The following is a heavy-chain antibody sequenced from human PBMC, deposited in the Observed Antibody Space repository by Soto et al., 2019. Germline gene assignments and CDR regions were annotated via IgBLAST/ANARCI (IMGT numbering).Heavy chain of an antibody. CDR1: GGSFSGFY. D-gene: IGHD3-16*02. J-gene: IGHJ5*02. CDR3: ARSAGSFEGGSYLGA. V-gene: IGHV4-34*01. Sequence: QVQIQQWGAGVLKPSETLSLTCAVNGGSFSGFYWSWIRQPPGKGLEWIGEFNHGGSTSYNPSLKSPVAISTHPSKSRLSLTLTSVTAADTAIYYCARSAGSFEGGSYLGAWGQGTQVTVSS. CDR2: FNHGGST.